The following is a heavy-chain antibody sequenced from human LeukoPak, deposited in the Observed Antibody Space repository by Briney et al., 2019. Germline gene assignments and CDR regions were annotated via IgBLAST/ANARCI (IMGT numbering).Heavy chain of an antibody. D-gene: IGHD3-10*01. Sequence: KTSETLSLTCTVSGGSISSYYWSWIRQPPGKGLEWIGYIYYSGSTNYNPSLKSRVTISVDTSKNQFSLKLSSVTAADTAVYYCAMVMVRGVISYWGQGTLVTVSS. CDR3: AMVMVRGVISY. V-gene: IGHV4-59*01. CDR2: IYYSGST. CDR1: GGSISSYY. J-gene: IGHJ4*02.